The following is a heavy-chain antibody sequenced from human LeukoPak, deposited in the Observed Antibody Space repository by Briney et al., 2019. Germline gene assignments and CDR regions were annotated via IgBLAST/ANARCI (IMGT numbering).Heavy chain of an antibody. CDR1: GFTFSSYW. CDR2: ISSSSSYI. D-gene: IGHD3-10*01. J-gene: IGHJ4*02. Sequence: GGSLRLSCAASGFTFSSYWMSWVRQAPGKGLEWVSFISSSSSYIFYADSVKGRFTISRDNARNSLYLQMNSLRAEDTAVYYCAKDRSDYYGSGGFDYWGQGTLVTVSS. CDR3: AKDRSDYYGSGGFDY. V-gene: IGHV3-21*01.